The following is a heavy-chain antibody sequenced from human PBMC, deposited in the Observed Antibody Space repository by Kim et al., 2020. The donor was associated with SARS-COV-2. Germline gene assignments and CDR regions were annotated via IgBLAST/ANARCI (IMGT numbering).Heavy chain of an antibody. CDR1: GGSFSGYY. CDR3: ARVGTYYDILTGHHDAFD. CDR2: INHSGST. D-gene: IGHD3-9*01. Sequence: SETLSLTCAVYGGSFSGYYWSWIRQPPGKGLEWIGEINHSGSTNYNPSLKSRVSISVDTSKNQFSLKLSSVTAADTAVYYCARVGTYYDILTGHHDAFD. J-gene: IGHJ3*02. V-gene: IGHV4-34*01.